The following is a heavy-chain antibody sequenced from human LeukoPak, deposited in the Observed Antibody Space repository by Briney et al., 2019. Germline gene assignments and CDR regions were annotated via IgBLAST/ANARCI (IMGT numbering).Heavy chain of an antibody. CDR2: ISAYNGNT. D-gene: IGHD3-3*01. J-gene: IGHJ5*02. V-gene: IGHV1-18*01. Sequence: KVSCKASGYTFTSYGISWVRQAPGQGLEWMGWISAYNGNTNYAQKLQGRVTMTTDTSTSTAHMELRSLRSDDTAVYYCARDFYSITIFGVATSDNWFDPWGQGTLVTVSS. CDR1: GYTFTSYG. CDR3: ARDFYSITIFGVATSDNWFDP.